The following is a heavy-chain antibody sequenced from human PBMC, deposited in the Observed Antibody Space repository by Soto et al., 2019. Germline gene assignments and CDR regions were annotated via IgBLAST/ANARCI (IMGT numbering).Heavy chain of an antibody. CDR2: IYYSGST. D-gene: IGHD6-13*01. V-gene: IGHV4-59*08. CDR3: ARHRKGHAYSSKMSWFDP. J-gene: IGHJ5*02. CDR1: GGSISSYY. Sequence: PSETLSLTCTVSGGSISSYYWSWIRQPPGKGLEWIGYIYYSGSTNYNPSLKSRVTISVDTSRNQFSLKLSSVTAADTAVYYCARHRKGHAYSSKMSWFDPWGQGTLVTVSS.